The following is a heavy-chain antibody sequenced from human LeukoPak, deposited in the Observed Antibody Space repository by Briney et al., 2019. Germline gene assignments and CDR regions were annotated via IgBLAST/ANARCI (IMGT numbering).Heavy chain of an antibody. V-gene: IGHV4-61*02. CDR3: ARGPMDDYYGSGSYDY. J-gene: IGHJ4*02. CDR1: GGSISSGSYY. D-gene: IGHD3-10*01. Sequence: SQTLSLTCTVSGGSISSGSYYWSWIRQPAGKGLEWIGRIYTSGSTNYNPSLKSRVTISVDTSKNQFSLKLSSVTAADTAVYYCARGPMDDYYGSGSYDYWGQGTLVTVSS. CDR2: IYTSGST.